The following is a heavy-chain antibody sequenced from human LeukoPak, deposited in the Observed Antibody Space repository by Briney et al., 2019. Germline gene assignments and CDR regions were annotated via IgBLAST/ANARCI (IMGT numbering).Heavy chain of an antibody. CDR1: GFTFSNYA. J-gene: IGHJ3*02. Sequence: GSLRLSCAASGFTFSNYAMDWVRQAPRKGLEWVAVISKDGSMKYYADSVQGRFTVSRDNSNNTLYLQMNSLRTEDTAVYYCAGESFDIWGQGTMVTVSS. CDR3: AGESFDI. V-gene: IGHV3-30*04. CDR2: ISKDGSMK.